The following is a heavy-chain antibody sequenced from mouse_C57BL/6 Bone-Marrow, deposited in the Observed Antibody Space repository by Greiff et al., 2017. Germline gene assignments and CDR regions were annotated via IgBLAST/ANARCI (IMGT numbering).Heavy chain of an antibody. V-gene: IGHV2-9-1*01. J-gene: IGHJ1*03. CDR1: GFSLTSYA. CDR3: ARKSFTTVGGYFDV. Sequence: VQLVESGPGLVAPSQSLSITCTVSGFSLTSYAISWVRQPPGKGLEWLGVIWTGGGTNYNSALKSRLSISKHDSKSQVFLKMNSLQTDDTARYYCARKSFTTVGGYFDVWGTGTTVTVSS. D-gene: IGHD1-1*01. CDR2: IWTGGGT.